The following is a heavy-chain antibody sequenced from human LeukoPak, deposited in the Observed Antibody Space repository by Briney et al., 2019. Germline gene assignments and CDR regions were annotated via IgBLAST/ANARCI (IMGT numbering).Heavy chain of an antibody. CDR2: INHSGST. V-gene: IGHV4-34*01. J-gene: IGHJ6*02. Sequence: PSETLSLTCAVYGGSFSGYYWSWIRQPPGKGLEWIGEINHSGSTNYNPSLKSRVTISVDTSKNQFSLKLSSVTAADTAVYYCARLPPIVVVPAATRWYYYGMDVWGQGTTVTVSS. CDR3: ARLPPIVVVPAATRWYYYGMDV. CDR1: GGSFSGYY. D-gene: IGHD2-2*01.